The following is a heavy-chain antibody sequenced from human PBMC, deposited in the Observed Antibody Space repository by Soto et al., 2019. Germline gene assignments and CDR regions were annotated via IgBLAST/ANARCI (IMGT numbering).Heavy chain of an antibody. J-gene: IGHJ4*02. CDR1: GFTFSSYS. CDR2: ISSSSSYI. Sequence: GGSLRLSCAASGFTFSSYSMNWVRQAPGKGLEWVSSISSSSSYIYYADSVKGRFTISRDNAKNSLYLQMNSLRAEDTAVYYCAREPGGDSSSWYFDYWGQGTLVTVSS. CDR3: AREPGGDSSSWYFDY. D-gene: IGHD6-13*01. V-gene: IGHV3-21*01.